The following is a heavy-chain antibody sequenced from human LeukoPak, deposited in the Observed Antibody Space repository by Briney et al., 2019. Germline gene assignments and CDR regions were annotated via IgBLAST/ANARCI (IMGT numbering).Heavy chain of an antibody. CDR1: GGSISSYY. J-gene: IGHJ4*02. CDR3: AGEYYDILTGYYRIDY. D-gene: IGHD3-9*01. CDR2: IYYSGST. Sequence: SDTLSLTCTVSGGSISSYYWSWIRQPPGKGLEWIGYIYYSGSTNYNPSLKSRVTISVDTSKNQFSLKLSSVTAADTAVYYCAGEYYDILTGYYRIDYWGQGTLVTVSS. V-gene: IGHV4-59*07.